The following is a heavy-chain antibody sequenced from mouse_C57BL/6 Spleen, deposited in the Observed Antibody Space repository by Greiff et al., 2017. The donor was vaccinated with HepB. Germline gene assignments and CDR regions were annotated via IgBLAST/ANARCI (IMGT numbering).Heavy chain of an antibody. CDR3: TLYSNYEFAY. Sequence: VHVKQSGAELVRPGASVTLSCTASAFNIKDDYMHWVKQRPEQGLEWIGWIDPENGDTEYASKFQGKATITADTSSNTAYLQLSSLTSEDTAVYYCTLYSNYEFAYWGQGTLVTVSA. CDR1: AFNIKDDY. D-gene: IGHD2-5*01. CDR2: IDPENGDT. V-gene: IGHV14-4*01. J-gene: IGHJ3*01.